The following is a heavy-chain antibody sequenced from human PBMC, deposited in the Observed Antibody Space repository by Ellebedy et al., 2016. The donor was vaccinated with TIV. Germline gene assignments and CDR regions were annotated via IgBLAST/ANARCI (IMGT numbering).Heavy chain of an antibody. CDR1: GDSISSYY. J-gene: IGHJ1*01. D-gene: IGHD1-26*01. V-gene: IGHV4-59*01. CDR2: IDYSGST. Sequence: SETLSLTXTVSGDSISSYYWSWIRQPPGKGLAWIGYIDYSGSTNYNPSLKSRVTISVETSKNQFSLRLSSVTAADTAVYYCARVKWEPSAEYFQHWGQGTLVTVSS. CDR3: ARVKWEPSAEYFQH.